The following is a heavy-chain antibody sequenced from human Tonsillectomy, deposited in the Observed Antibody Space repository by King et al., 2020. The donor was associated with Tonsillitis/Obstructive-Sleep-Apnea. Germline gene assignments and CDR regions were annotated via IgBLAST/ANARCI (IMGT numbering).Heavy chain of an antibody. CDR1: GYSFTSYW. CDR3: ALQYNNLNYADHYNWLDP. D-gene: IGHD1-7*01. J-gene: IGHJ5*02. CDR2: ISPGDSDT. V-gene: IGHV5-51*01. Sequence: QLVQSGAEVKKPGESLKIFCKGSGYSFTSYWIGGVRQIPGKGLEWVGSISPGDSDTRYSPSFQVPVTISADQSTSTASPQWNTPKASDTAIYYCALQYNNLNYADHYNWLDPWGQGTLVTVSS.